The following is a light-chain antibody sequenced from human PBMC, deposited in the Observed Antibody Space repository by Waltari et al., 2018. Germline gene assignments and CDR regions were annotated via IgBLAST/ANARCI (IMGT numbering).Light chain of an antibody. J-gene: IGLJ3*02. CDR3: SSYTSNISWV. V-gene: IGLV2-14*03. CDR1: SSDIGGYHY. Sequence: QSALAQPASVSGIPGQSISIPCTGTSSDIGGYHYVPWYQQHSGKAPKVILYDVTYRPSGISNRFSGSKSGNTASLTIYGLQAEDEAYYYCSSYTSNISWVFGGGTKLTVL. CDR2: DVT.